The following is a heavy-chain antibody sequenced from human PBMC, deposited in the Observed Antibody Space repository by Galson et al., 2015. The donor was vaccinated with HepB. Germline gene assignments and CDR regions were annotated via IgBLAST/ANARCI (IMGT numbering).Heavy chain of an antibody. CDR3: ARGIAAAGIDY. CDR2: IYTSGST. J-gene: IGHJ4*02. Sequence: TLSLTCTVSGGSISSGSYYWSWIRQPAGKGLEWIGRIYTSGSTNYNPSLKSRVTMSVDTSKNQFSLKLSSVTAADTAVYYCARGIAAAGIDYWGQGTLVTVSS. D-gene: IGHD6-13*01. V-gene: IGHV4-61*02. CDR1: GGSISSGSYY.